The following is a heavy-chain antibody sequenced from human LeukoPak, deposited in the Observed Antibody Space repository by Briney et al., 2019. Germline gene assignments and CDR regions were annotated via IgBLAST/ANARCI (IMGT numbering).Heavy chain of an antibody. D-gene: IGHD3-10*01. J-gene: IGHJ6*02. CDR3: AKLYRTRVSMVRGQTPYGMDV. CDR2: ISYDGSNK. V-gene: IGHV3-30*18. CDR1: GFTFSSYG. Sequence: GGSLRLSCAGSGFTFSSYGMHWVRQAPGKGLEWVAVISYDGSNKYYADSVKGRFTISRDNSKNTLYLQMISLRAEDTAVYYCAKLYRTRVSMVRGQTPYGMDVWGQGTTVTVSS.